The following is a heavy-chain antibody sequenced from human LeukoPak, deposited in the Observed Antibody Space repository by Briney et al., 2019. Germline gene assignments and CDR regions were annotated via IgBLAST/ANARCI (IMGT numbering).Heavy chain of an antibody. J-gene: IGHJ3*01. CDR3: ARHVQHHDFWSDQLAFDV. V-gene: IGHV4-39*01. CDR2: MFYSGST. CDR1: GGSIISTTYY. D-gene: IGHD3-3*01. Sequence: SETLSLTCTVSGGSIISTTYYWGWIRQPPGKGLEWIGSMFYSGSTYYNPSLKSRVTMSVDTSKNQFSLKLTSVTATDTAVYFCARHVQHHDFWSDQLAFDVWGQGTMVTVSS.